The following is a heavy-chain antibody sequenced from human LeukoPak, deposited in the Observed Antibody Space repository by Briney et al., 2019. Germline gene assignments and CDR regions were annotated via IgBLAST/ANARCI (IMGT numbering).Heavy chain of an antibody. J-gene: IGHJ4*02. V-gene: IGHV3-7*01. CDR3: ARVHYDSSGYWDY. Sequence: GGSLRLSCLASGFTFSNSWMTWVRQAPGKGLEWVANIKEDGSDKQYGDSVKGRFTISRDNAEKSVFLQMDGLRAEDTAVYYCARVHYDSSGYWDYWGQGTLSPSPQ. CDR1: GFTFSNSW. D-gene: IGHD3-22*01. CDR2: IKEDGSDK.